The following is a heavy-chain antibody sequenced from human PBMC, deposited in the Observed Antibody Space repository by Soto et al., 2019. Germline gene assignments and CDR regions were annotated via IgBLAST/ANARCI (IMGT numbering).Heavy chain of an antibody. J-gene: IGHJ4*02. D-gene: IGHD1-20*01. V-gene: IGHV4-39*01. CDR2: IYYSGST. CDR3: ARHPGRITEKSAVDY. CDR1: GGSISSSSYY. Sequence: QLQLQESGPGLVKPSETLSLTCTVSGGSISSSSYYWGWIRQPPGKGLEWIGSIYYSGSTYYNPSLKSRVTISVDTSKNQFSLKLSSVTAADTAVYYCARHPGRITEKSAVDYWGQGTLVTVSS.